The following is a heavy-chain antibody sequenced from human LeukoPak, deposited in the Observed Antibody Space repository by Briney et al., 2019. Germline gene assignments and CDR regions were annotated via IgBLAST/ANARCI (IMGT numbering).Heavy chain of an antibody. J-gene: IGHJ4*02. D-gene: IGHD3-22*01. CDR2: ISWNSGSI. CDR1: GFTIDDYA. CDR3: AKAPTYYYDSSGYPFDY. V-gene: IGHV3-9*01. Sequence: PGRSLRLSCAASGFTIDDYAMHWVRQAPGKGLGLVSGISWNSGSIGYADSVKGRFTISRDNAKNSLYLQMNSLRAEDTALYYCAKAPTYYYDSSGYPFDYWGQGTLVTVSS.